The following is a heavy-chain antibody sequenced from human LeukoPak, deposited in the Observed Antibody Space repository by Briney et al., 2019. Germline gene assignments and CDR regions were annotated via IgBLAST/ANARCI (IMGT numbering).Heavy chain of an antibody. D-gene: IGHD4-23*01. Sequence: GSLRLSCAASGFTFSSYSMNWVRQPPGKGLEWIGEINHSGSTNYNPSLKSRVTISVDTSKNQFSLKLSSVTAADTAVYYCARGQLRWSPGKNWFDPWGQGTLVTVSS. J-gene: IGHJ5*02. CDR3: ARGQLRWSPGKNWFDP. V-gene: IGHV4-34*01. CDR2: INHSGST. CDR1: GFTFSSYS.